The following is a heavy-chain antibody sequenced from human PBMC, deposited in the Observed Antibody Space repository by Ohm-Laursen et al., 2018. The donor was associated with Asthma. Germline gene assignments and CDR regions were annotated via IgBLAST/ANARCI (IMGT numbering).Heavy chain of an antibody. Sequence: SETLSLTCTVSGASIISSYYWSWIRQPPGKGLEWIGYIYYSGSTYYNPSLKSRVTISVDTSKNQFSLKLSSVTAADTAVYYCAREGYSGSPFDYWGQGTLATVSS. CDR1: GASIISSYY. D-gene: IGHD1-26*01. J-gene: IGHJ4*02. CDR3: AREGYSGSPFDY. V-gene: IGHV4-59*01. CDR2: IYYSGST.